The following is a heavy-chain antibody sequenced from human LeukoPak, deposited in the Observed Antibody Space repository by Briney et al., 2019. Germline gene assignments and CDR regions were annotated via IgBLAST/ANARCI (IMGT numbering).Heavy chain of an antibody. V-gene: IGHV4-4*07. CDR2: IYTSGST. CDR3: ARDFAEGQPQDAFDI. CDR1: AGSISSYY. J-gene: IGHJ3*02. Sequence: SETLSLTCTVSAGSISSYYWSCIRQPAGKGLEWIGRIYTSGSTNYNTSLKSLVTMSVATSKNQYSLKLSSVTAADTAVYYCARDFAEGQPQDAFDIWGQGTMVTVSS. D-gene: IGHD3-3*01.